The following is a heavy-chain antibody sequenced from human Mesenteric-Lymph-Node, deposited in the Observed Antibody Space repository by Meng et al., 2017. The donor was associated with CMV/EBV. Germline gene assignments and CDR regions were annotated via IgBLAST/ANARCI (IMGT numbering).Heavy chain of an antibody. Sequence: GSLRLSCAASGFTFSNYAMSWVRQAPGKGLEWVSAISGGGGGTYYADSVKGRFTISRDNSKNTLYLQMNSLRAEDTAVYYCAKDTMIVVVITTHFDYWGQGTLVTVSS. J-gene: IGHJ4*02. V-gene: IGHV3-23*01. CDR2: ISGGGGGT. CDR3: AKDTMIVVVITTHFDY. D-gene: IGHD3-22*01. CDR1: GFTFSNYA.